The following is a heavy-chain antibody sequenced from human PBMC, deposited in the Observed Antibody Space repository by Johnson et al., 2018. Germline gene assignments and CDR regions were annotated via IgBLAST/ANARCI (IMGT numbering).Heavy chain of an antibody. CDR2: ISYDDSNK. D-gene: IGHD3-16*01. Sequence: QVQLVQSGGGVVQPGRSLRLSCAASGFTFSTYAMHWVRQAPGKGPEWVSVISYDDSNKDYADSVKGRFTISRDNPKNTLYLEMNSLSVEDSAVYYCAKDDRPTLRPAAYFQHWGQGTLVTVSS. CDR3: AKDDRPTLRPAAYFQH. V-gene: IGHV3-30*18. CDR1: GFTFSTYA. J-gene: IGHJ1*01.